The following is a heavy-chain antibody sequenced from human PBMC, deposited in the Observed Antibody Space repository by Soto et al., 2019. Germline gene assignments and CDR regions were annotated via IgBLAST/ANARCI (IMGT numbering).Heavy chain of an antibody. CDR2: ISAYNGNT. D-gene: IGHD6-13*01. CDR1: GYNFTSYG. CDR3: ARDAAAGLNDY. J-gene: IGHJ4*02. V-gene: IGHV1-18*01. Sequence: QVQLVQSGAEVKKPGASVKVSCKASGYNFTSYGISWVRQAPGQGLEWMGWISAYNGNTKYVQKFQGRVTMTTDTSTITAYMELRSLRSDDTAVYYCARDAAAGLNDYWGQGTLVTVSA.